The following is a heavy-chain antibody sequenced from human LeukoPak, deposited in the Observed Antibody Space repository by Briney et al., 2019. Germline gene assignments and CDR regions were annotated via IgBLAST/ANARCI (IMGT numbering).Heavy chain of an antibody. CDR2: IWSDGTEK. CDR3: AKDAQRGFDYSNSLEY. D-gene: IGHD4-11*01. CDR1: GFTYSHSG. Sequence: PGGSLRLSCAASGFTYSHSGMHWVRQAPGKGLEWVAVIWSDGTEKYYGDAVKGRFTISRDNSRNTLYLQMNSLRGEDTAVYYCAKDAQRGFDYSNSLEYWGQGTLVTVSS. J-gene: IGHJ4*02. V-gene: IGHV3-33*06.